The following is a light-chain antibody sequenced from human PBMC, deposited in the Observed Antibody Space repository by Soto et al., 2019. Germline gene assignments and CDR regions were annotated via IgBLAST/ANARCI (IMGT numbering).Light chain of an antibody. Sequence: QSVLTQPPSVSAAPGQKVTISCSGSSSNIGNNYVSWYQQLPGTAPKLLIFENNKRPSGIPDRFSASKSGTSATLAIIGLQTGDAADYYCGTWDNSLSLPYVFGTGTKLTVL. CDR2: ENN. J-gene: IGLJ1*01. CDR1: SSNIGNNY. V-gene: IGLV1-51*02. CDR3: GTWDNSLSLPYV.